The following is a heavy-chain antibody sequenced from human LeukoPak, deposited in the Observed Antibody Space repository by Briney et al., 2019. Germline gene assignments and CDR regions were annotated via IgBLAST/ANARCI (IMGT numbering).Heavy chain of an antibody. CDR2: IYYGETT. J-gene: IGHJ6*03. CDR3: ARQVSDYYYYYIDV. V-gene: IGHV4-39*01. D-gene: IGHD5/OR15-5a*01. Sequence: PSETLSLTCTVSGGSISSTAYYWDWIRQPPGKGLEWIGSIYYGETTYYNSSLKSRVTISLNTSKNQFSLSLNPVTAADTAVYYCARQVSDYYYYYIDVWGKGATVTVSS. CDR1: GGSISSTAYY.